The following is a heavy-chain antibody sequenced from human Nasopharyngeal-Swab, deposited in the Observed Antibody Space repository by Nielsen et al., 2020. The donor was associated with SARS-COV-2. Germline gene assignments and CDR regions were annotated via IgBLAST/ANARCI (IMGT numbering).Heavy chain of an antibody. CDR3: ERRPYYYDSSGYASWYFDL. CDR2: IIPILGIA. V-gene: IGHV1-69*04. J-gene: IGHJ2*01. Sequence: SVKVSCKASGDTFSSYAISWVRQAPGQGLEWTGRIIPILGIANYAQKFQGRVTITADTSTSTAYMELSSLRSEDTAVYYCERRPYYYDSSGYASWYFDLWGRGTLVTVSS. D-gene: IGHD3-22*01. CDR1: GDTFSSYA.